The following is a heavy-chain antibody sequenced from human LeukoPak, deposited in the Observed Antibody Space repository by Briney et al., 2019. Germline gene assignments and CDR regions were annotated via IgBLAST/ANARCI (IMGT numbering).Heavy chain of an antibody. Sequence: GGSLRLSCAASGFTFSTYWMYWVHQAPGKGLVWVSRIKTDGSSTAYADSVKGRFTISRDNAKNTLYLQMNSLRAEDTAVYYCAIEPYSGGYGGYYYYYMDVWGKGTTVTISS. CDR1: GFTFSTYW. D-gene: IGHD1-26*01. CDR2: IKTDGSST. J-gene: IGHJ6*03. V-gene: IGHV3-74*01. CDR3: AIEPYSGGYGGYYYYYMDV.